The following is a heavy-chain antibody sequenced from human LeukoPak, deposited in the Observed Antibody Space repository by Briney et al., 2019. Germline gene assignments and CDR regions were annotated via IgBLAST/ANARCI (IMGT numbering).Heavy chain of an antibody. CDR3: AKGGVSYTYYFDC. CDR2: IGNNGGGI. CDR1: GFTFSTYT. J-gene: IGHJ4*02. V-gene: IGHV3-23*01. D-gene: IGHD2-8*01. Sequence: TGGSLRLSCAASGFTFSTYTMYWVRHPPGKRLEWVSIIGNNGGGIHYADSVRGRFTISRDNSKNALYLQMNSLRVEDTAVYYCAKGGVSYTYYFDCWGQGTLVTVSS.